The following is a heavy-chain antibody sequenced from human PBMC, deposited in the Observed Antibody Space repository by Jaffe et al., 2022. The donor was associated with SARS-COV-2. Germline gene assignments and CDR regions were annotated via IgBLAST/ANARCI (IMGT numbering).Heavy chain of an antibody. D-gene: IGHD6-19*01. J-gene: IGHJ4*02. CDR2: ISYDGSNK. CDR1: GFTFSSYG. V-gene: IGHV3-30*18. CDR3: AKSSSGWYMSFSDY. Sequence: QVQLVESGGGVVQPGRSLRLSCAASGFTFSSYGMHWVRQAPGKGLEWVAVISYDGSNKYYADSVKGRFTISRDNSKNTLYLQMNSLRAEDTAVYYCAKSSSGWYMSFSDYWGQGTLVTVSS.